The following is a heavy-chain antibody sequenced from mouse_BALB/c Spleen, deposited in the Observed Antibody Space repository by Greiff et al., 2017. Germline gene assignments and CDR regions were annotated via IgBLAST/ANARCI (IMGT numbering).Heavy chain of an antibody. V-gene: IGHV2-9*02. CDR2: IWAGGST. CDR1: GFSLTSYG. J-gene: IGHJ3*01. Sequence: VKLMESGPGLVAPSQSLSITCTVSGFSLTSYGVHWVRQPPGKGLEWLGVIWAGGSTNYNSALMSRLSISKDNSKSQVFLKMNSLQTDDTAMYYCAREKGLRQQFAYWGQGTLVTGSA. D-gene: IGHD1-2*01. CDR3: AREKGLRQQFAY.